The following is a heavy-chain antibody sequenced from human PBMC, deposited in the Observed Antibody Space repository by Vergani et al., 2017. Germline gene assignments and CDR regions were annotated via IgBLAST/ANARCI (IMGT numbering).Heavy chain of an antibody. Sequence: QVQLVESGGGVVQPGGSLRLSCGASGFTFSNYGMHWVRQAPGKGLEWVTFIRYDGSNTYYADSVKGRFTISRDNSKNTLFLQMNSLRPEDTAVYYCAKAETALITDYYYGMDVWGQGTTVIVS. V-gene: IGHV3-30*02. CDR2: IRYDGSNT. CDR3: AKAETALITDYYYGMDV. D-gene: IGHD5-18*01. CDR1: GFTFSNYG. J-gene: IGHJ6*02.